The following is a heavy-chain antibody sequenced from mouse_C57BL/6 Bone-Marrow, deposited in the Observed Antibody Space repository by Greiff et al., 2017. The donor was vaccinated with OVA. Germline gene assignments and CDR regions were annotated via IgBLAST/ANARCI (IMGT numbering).Heavy chain of an antibody. V-gene: IGHV1-66*01. Sequence: QVQLQQSGPELVKPGASVKISCKASGYSFTSYYIHWVKQRPGQGLEWIGWIYPGSGNTKYNEKFKGKATLTADTSSSTAYMQLSSLTSEDSAVYYCARGPYGYPYYFDYWGQGTTLTVSS. CDR2: IYPGSGNT. J-gene: IGHJ2*01. CDR3: ARGPYGYPYYFDY. D-gene: IGHD2-2*01. CDR1: GYSFTSYY.